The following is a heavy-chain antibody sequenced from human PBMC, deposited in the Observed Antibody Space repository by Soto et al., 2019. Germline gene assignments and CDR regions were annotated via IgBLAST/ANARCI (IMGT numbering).Heavy chain of an antibody. CDR1: GFPFSTFA. CDR2: IGGSGETT. CDR3: ATGYWKDDPRYFDF. V-gene: IGHV3-23*01. Sequence: HPGGSLRLSCAASGFPFSTFAMAWVRQAPGKALEWVSAIGGSGETTYYADSVRGRFTVSRDNSRNTLDLQMNSLRAEDTAVYYCATGYWKDDPRYFDFWGPGTLVTVSS. J-gene: IGHJ4*02. D-gene: IGHD1-1*01.